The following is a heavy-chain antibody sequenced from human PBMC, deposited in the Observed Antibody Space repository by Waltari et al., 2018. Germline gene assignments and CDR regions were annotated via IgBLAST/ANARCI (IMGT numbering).Heavy chain of an antibody. J-gene: IGHJ4*02. V-gene: IGHV1-46*01. CDR1: GYTFTSYY. Sequence: QVQLVQSGAEVKKPGASVKVSCKASGYTFTSYYMHWVRQAPGQGLEWMGIINPICGSTSYAQKFQGRVTMTRDTSTSTVYMELSSLRSEDTAVYYCARDPGQVYYYGSGTHFDYWGQGTLVTVSS. CDR3: ARDPGQVYYYGSGTHFDY. D-gene: IGHD3-10*01. CDR2: INPICGST.